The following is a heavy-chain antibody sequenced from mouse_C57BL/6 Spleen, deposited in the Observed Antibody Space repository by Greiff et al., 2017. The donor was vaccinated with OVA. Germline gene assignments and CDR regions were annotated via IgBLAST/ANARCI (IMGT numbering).Heavy chain of an antibody. V-gene: IGHV1-84*01. CDR1: GYTFTDYY. CDR3: ARPPDYYGSSYWYFDV. Sequence: QVQLQQSGPELVKPGASVKISCKASGYTFTDYYITWVKQRPGQGLEWIGWIYPGSGNTKYNEKFKGKATLTVDTSSSTAYMQLSSLTSEDSAVYFCARPPDYYGSSYWYFDVWGTGTTVTVSS. CDR2: IYPGSGNT. J-gene: IGHJ1*03. D-gene: IGHD1-1*01.